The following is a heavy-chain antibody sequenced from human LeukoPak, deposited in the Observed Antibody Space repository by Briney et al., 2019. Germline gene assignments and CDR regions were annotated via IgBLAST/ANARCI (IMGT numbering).Heavy chain of an antibody. CDR2: INHSGSI. J-gene: IGHJ3*02. CDR1: GGSFSGYY. CDR3: ARGLSHSKDI. Sequence: SETLSLTCVVYGGSFSGYYWSWIRQPPGKGLEWIGEINHSGSINYNPSLKSRVTMSVDTSKNQFSLKLTSVTAADTAVYYCARGLSHSKDIWGQGTMVTVSS. V-gene: IGHV4-34*01.